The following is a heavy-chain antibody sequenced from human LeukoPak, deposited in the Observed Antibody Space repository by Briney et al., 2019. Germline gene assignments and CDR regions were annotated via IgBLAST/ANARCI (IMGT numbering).Heavy chain of an antibody. CDR1: GYTFTSYG. CDR2: ISAYNGNT. V-gene: IGHV1-18*01. CDR3: ARTNYDFWSGYYTGYYYCGMDV. Sequence: ASVKVSCKASGYTFTSYGISWVRQAPGQGLEWMGWISAYNGNTNYAQKLQGRVTMTTDTSTSAAYMELRSLRSDDTAVYYCARTNYDFWSGYYTGYYYCGMDVWGQGTTVTVSS. D-gene: IGHD3-3*01. J-gene: IGHJ6*02.